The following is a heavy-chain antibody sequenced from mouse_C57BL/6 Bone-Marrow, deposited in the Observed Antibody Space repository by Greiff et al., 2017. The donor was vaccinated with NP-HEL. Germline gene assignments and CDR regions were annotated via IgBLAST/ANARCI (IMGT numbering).Heavy chain of an antibody. D-gene: IGHD2-3*01. Sequence: QVQLQQSGAELARPGASVKLSCKASGYTFTSYGISWVKQRTGQGLEWIGEIYPRSGNTYYNEKFKGKATLTADKSSSTAYMELRSLTSEDSAVYFCARSENWGLLPTDWYFDVWGTGTTVTVSS. CDR1: GYTFTSYG. CDR3: ARSENWGLLPTDWYFDV. V-gene: IGHV1-81*01. CDR2: IYPRSGNT. J-gene: IGHJ1*03.